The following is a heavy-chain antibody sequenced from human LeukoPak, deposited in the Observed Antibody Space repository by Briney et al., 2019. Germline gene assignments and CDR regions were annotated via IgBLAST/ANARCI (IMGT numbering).Heavy chain of an antibody. J-gene: IGHJ4*02. D-gene: IGHD6-13*01. CDR1: GGSISSYY. Sequence: SETLSLTCTVSGGSISSYYWSWIRQPPGKGLEWIGYIYYSGSTNYNPSLKSRVTISVDTSKNQFSLKLSSVTAADTAVYYCARHRYIAAAGFVYWGQGTLVTVSS. V-gene: IGHV4-59*08. CDR3: ARHRYIAAAGFVY. CDR2: IYYSGST.